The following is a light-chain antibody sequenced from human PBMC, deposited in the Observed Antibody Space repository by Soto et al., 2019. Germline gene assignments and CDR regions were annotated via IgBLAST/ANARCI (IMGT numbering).Light chain of an antibody. V-gene: IGLV4-69*01. J-gene: IGLJ3*02. CDR3: QTWGTGIRV. CDR2: LNSDGSH. CDR1: SGHSSYA. Sequence: QPVLTQSPSASASLGASVKLTCTLSSGHSSYAIAWHQQQPEKGPRYLMNLNSDGSHSKGDRIPDRFSGSSSGAERYLTISSLQSEDEADYYCQTWGTGIRVFGGGTKLTVL.